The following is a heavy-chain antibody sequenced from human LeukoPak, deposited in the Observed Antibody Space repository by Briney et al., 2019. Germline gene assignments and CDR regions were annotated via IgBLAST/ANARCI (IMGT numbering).Heavy chain of an antibody. J-gene: IGHJ3*02. V-gene: IGHV4-61*05. CDR1: GGSISTSSYY. CDR2: IFYSGST. D-gene: IGHD3-16*01. CDR3: ARGLDRSIIRDAFDI. Sequence: PSETLSLTCTVSGGSISTSSYYWGWVRQPPGKGLEWIGNIFYSGSTNYNPSLKSRVSMSVDKSKNQFSLKLSSVTAADTAVYYCARGLDRSIIRDAFDIWGQGTLVSVSS.